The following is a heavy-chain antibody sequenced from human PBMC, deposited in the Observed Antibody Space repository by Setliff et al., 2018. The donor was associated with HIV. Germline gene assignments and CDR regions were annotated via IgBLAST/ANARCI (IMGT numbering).Heavy chain of an antibody. J-gene: IGHJ4*02. D-gene: IGHD3-10*01. CDR3: AKDKGQKYADY. V-gene: IGHV1-3*03. Sequence: ASVKVSCKTSGYTFTNYAIQWVRQAPGQGLQWMGWINAGNGNTKYSQEFQGRFTISRDDSKNTLYLQMNSLRAEDTAVYYCAKDKGQKYADYWGQGTVVTVSS. CDR1: GYTFTNYA. CDR2: INAGNGNT.